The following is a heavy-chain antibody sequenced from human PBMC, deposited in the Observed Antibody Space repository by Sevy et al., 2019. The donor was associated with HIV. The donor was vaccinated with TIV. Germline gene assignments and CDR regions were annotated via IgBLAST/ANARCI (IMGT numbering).Heavy chain of an antibody. V-gene: IGHV3-66*01. J-gene: IGHJ6*02. CDR1: EFSVTDNY. CDR2: IYCGGST. D-gene: IGHD3-22*01. Sequence: GGSLRLSCAASEFSVTDNYMSWVRQAPGKGLEWVSTIYCGGSTFYADSVKGRFTISRDNSKNTLYLHMNSLRAEDTAVYYCARDRYYDASGYYYYYYGLDVWGQGTTVTVSS. CDR3: ARDRYYDASGYYYYYYGLDV.